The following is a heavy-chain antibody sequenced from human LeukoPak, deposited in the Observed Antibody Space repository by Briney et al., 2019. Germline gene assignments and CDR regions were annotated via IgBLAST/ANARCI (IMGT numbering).Heavy chain of an antibody. CDR1: GGSISSGDYY. CDR2: IYYSGST. J-gene: IGHJ4*02. CDR3: ARVPWRLQYFDY. D-gene: IGHD4-11*01. V-gene: IGHV4-30-4*08. Sequence: PSETLSLTCTVSGGSISSGDYYWSWIRQPPGKGLEWIGYIYYSGSTYYNPSLKSRVTISVDTSKNQFSLKLSSVTAADTAVYYCARVPWRLQYFDYWGQGALVAVSS.